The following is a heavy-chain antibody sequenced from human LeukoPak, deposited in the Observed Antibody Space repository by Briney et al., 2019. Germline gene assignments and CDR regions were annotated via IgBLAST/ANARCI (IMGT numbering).Heavy chain of an antibody. CDR1: GGSISSSSYY. J-gene: IGHJ5*02. V-gene: IGHV4-39*07. Sequence: PSETLSLTCTVSGGSISSSSYYWGWIRQPPGKGLEWIGSIYYSGSTYYNPSLKSRVTISVDTSKNQFSLKLSSVTAADTAVYYCARRSSGSGFGGYHWFDPWGQGTLVTVSS. CDR2: IYYSGST. D-gene: IGHD3-22*01. CDR3: ARRSSGSGFGGYHWFDP.